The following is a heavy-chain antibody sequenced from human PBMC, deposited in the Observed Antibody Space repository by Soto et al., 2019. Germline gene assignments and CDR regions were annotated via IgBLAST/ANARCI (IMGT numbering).Heavy chain of an antibody. D-gene: IGHD6-13*01. J-gene: IGHJ6*02. Sequence: GASVKVSCKASGYTFTSYYMHWVRQAPGQGLEWMGIINPSGGSTSYAQKFQGRVTMTRDTSTSTVYMELSSLRSEDTAVYYCASNYPYSSPGGEYYQYGMDVWGQGTTVTVSS. CDR2: INPSGGST. CDR1: GYTFTSYY. CDR3: ASNYPYSSPGGEYYQYGMDV. V-gene: IGHV1-46*01.